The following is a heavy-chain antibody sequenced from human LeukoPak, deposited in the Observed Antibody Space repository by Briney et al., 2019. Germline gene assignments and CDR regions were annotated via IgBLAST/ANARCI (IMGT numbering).Heavy chain of an antibody. CDR2: INPNSGGT. D-gene: IGHD5-18*01. Sequence: ASVTVSCTASGYTFTGYYMHWVRQAPGQGLEWMGWINPNSGGTNYAQKFQGRVTMTRDTSISTAYMELSSLTSDDTAVFYCARDDSFQFDSWGQGTLVTVSS. CDR1: GYTFTGYY. CDR3: ARDDSFQFDS. J-gene: IGHJ4*02. V-gene: IGHV1-2*02.